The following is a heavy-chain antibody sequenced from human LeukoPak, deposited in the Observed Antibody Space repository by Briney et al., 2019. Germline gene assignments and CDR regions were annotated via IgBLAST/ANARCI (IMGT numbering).Heavy chain of an antibody. J-gene: IGHJ5*02. CDR1: GGTFSSYA. V-gene: IGHV1-69*05. CDR2: IIPIFGTA. Sequence: AASVKVSCKASGGTFSSYAIIWVRQAPGQGLEWMGGIIPIFGTANYAQKFQGRVTITTDESTSTAYMELSSLRSEDTAVYYCTRMCSSTSCYPRGNWFDPWGQGTLVTVSS. CDR3: TRMCSSTSCYPRGNWFDP. D-gene: IGHD2-2*01.